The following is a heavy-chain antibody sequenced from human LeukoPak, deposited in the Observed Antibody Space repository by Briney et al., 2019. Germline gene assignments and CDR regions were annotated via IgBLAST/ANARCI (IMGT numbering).Heavy chain of an antibody. CDR1: GCSISSSSFY. Sequence: SETLSLTCTVSGCSISSSSFYWAWIRQPPGKGLEWIGSIYYSGSTYYNPSLKGRATISVDTSKNQFSLELSSVTAADTAVYYCARPLFYYYYMDVWGNGTTVTVSS. V-gene: IGHV4-39*01. J-gene: IGHJ6*03. CDR3: ARPLFYYYYMDV. CDR2: IYYSGST.